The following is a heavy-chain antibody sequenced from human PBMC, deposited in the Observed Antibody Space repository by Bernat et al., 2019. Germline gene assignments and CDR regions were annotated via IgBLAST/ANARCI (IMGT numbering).Heavy chain of an antibody. J-gene: IGHJ4*02. V-gene: IGHV3-23*01. CDR2: ISGSGGRK. D-gene: IGHD3-3*01. CDR1: GFTFCSYA. Sequence: EVQLLESGGGLVQPGGSLRLSCAASGFTFCSYAMSWVHQAPGKGLEWGSSISGSGGRKYYADSVKGQFTISRDNSKNTMYLQMNSLRAEDTAVYYCAKDREYYDFWSGYYTLYYFDYWGQGTLVTVSS. CDR3: AKDREYYDFWSGYYTLYYFDY.